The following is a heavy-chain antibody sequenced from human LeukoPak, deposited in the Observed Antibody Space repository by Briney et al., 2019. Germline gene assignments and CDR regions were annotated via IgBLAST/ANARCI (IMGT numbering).Heavy chain of an antibody. CDR1: GGSISSYY. D-gene: IGHD2-15*01. V-gene: IGHV4-59*01. Sequence: SETLSLTCTVSGGSISSYYWSWIRQPPGKGLGWIGYIYYSGRTNYNPSLKSRVTISEDASKNQFSLKLSSVTAADTAVYYCARRTGYCSGGSCYGWFDRWGQGTLVIVSS. CDR2: IYYSGRT. J-gene: IGHJ5*02. CDR3: ARRTGYCSGGSCYGWFDR.